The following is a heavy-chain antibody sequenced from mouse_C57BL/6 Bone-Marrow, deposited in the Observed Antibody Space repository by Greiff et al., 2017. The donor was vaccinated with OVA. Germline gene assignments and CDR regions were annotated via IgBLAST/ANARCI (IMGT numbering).Heavy chain of an antibody. V-gene: IGHV1-50*01. CDR1: GYTFTSYW. D-gene: IGHD2-3*01. CDR3: ARGNGYYDWDY. CDR2: IDPSDSYT. Sequence: VQLHQPGAELVKPGASVKLSCKASGYTFTSYWMQWVKQRPGQGLEWIGKIDPSDSYTNYNQKFKGKATLTVDKSSSTAYMQLSSLASEDSSVYYSARGNGYYDWDYWGQGTTLTVSS. J-gene: IGHJ2*01.